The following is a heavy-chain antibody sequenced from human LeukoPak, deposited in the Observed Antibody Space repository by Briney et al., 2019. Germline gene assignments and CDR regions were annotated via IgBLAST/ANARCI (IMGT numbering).Heavy chain of an antibody. CDR3: ARHRFTGALDY. V-gene: IGHV4-59*08. CDR1: GGSISSYY. Sequence: PSETLSLTCTVSGGSISSYYWSWIRQPPGKGLEWIGYIYYSGSTYYNPSLKSRVTISVDTSKNQFSLKLSSVTAADTAVYYCARHRFTGALDYWGQGTLVTVSS. D-gene: IGHD1-26*01. J-gene: IGHJ4*02. CDR2: IYYSGST.